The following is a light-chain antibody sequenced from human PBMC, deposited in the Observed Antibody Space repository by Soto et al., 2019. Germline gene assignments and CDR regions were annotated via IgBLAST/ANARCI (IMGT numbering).Light chain of an antibody. CDR1: QSVGTY. V-gene: IGKV3-15*01. J-gene: IGKJ4*01. CDR3: QQYSAWPLVT. CDR2: GAS. Sequence: EIEMTQSPATLSVSPGERATLSCRASQSVGTYLAWYQQKPGQTPRLLIFGASTRATGIPARFSGSGSGSEFTLTISSLQSEDFALYSCQQYSAWPLVTFGGGTKVEIK.